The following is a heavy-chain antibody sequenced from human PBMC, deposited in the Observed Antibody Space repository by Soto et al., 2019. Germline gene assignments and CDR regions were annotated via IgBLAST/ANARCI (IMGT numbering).Heavy chain of an antibody. Sequence: QVQLVESGGGVVQPGRSLRLSCAASGFTFSSYGMHWVRQAPGKGLEWVAVISYDGSNKYYADSVKGRFTISRDNSKNTLYLQMNSLRAEDTAVYYCAKDPPGEMYSSGWPDYWGQGTLVTVSS. CDR1: GFTFSSYG. CDR3: AKDPPGEMYSSGWPDY. D-gene: IGHD6-19*01. J-gene: IGHJ4*02. CDR2: ISYDGSNK. V-gene: IGHV3-30*18.